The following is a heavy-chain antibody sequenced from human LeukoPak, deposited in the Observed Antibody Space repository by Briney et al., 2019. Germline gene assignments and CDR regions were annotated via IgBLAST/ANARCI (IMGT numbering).Heavy chain of an antibody. V-gene: IGHV3-23*01. CDR1: GFTFSSYA. D-gene: IGHD5-12*01. CDR2: ISGSGGST. J-gene: IGHJ6*02. Sequence: GGSLRLSCAASGFTFSSYAMSWVRQAPGKGLEWFSAISGSGGSTYYADFVKGRFTISRDNSKNTLYLQMNSLRAEDTAVYYCARYGYSHGMDVWGQGTTVTVSS. CDR3: ARYGYSHGMDV.